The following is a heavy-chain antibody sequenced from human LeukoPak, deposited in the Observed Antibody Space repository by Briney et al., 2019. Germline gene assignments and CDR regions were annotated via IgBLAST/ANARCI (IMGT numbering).Heavy chain of an antibody. CDR2: INHSGST. CDR3: AVIAAAGFDY. CDR1: GGSFSGYY. D-gene: IGHD6-13*01. J-gene: IGHJ4*02. Sequence: SETLSLTCAVYGGSFSGYYWSWIRQPPGKGLEWIGEINHSGSTNYNPSLKSRVTISVDTSKNQFSLKLRSVTAADTAVYYCAVIAAAGFDYWGQGTLVTVSS. V-gene: IGHV4-34*01.